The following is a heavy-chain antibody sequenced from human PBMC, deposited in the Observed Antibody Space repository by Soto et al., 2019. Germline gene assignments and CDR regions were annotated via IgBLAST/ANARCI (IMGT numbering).Heavy chain of an antibody. V-gene: IGHV1-69*13. D-gene: IGHD3-22*01. CDR2: IIPIFGTA. CDR3: ARVDYYDSSGYYYSAFDI. CDR1: GGTFSSYA. J-gene: IGHJ3*02. Sequence: SVKDSCKASGGTFSSYAFSWVRQAPGQGLEWMGGIIPIFGTANYAQKFQGRVTITADESTSTAYMELSSLRSEDTAVYYCARVDYYDSSGYYYSAFDIWGQGTMVTVSS.